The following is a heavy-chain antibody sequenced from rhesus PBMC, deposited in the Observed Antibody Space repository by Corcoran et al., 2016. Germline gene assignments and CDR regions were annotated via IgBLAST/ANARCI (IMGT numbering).Heavy chain of an antibody. J-gene: IGHJ4*01. CDR3: AREGSSSGWYTDY. CDR2: IGGSSGST. Sequence: QVQLQESGPGLVKPSETLSLTCAVSGYSTSRGYGWSWSRQPPGKGVEWIGYIGGSSGSTNYNPSLKSRVTISKDTSKNQFSLKLSSVTAADTAVYYCAREGSSSGWYTDYWGQGVLVTVSS. D-gene: IGHD6-31*01. CDR1: GYSTSRGYG. V-gene: IGHV4-127*01.